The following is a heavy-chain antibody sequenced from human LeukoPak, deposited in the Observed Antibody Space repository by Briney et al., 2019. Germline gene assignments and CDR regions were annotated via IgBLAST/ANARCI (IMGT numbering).Heavy chain of an antibody. V-gene: IGHV7-4-1*02. J-gene: IGHJ4*02. Sequence: ASVKVSCKASGYTFTSYAMNWVRQAPGQGLEWMGWINTNTGNPTYAQGFTGRFVFSLDTSVSTAYLQISSLKAEDTAVYYCASVDIVATTPYYFDYWGQGTLVTVSS. CDR1: GYTFTSYA. CDR2: INTNTGNP. D-gene: IGHD5-12*01. CDR3: ASVDIVATTPYYFDY.